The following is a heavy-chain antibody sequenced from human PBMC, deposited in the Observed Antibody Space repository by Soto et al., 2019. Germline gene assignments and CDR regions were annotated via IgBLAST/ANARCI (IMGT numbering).Heavy chain of an antibody. CDR2: IYHSGST. CDR1: GGSISSGGYS. J-gene: IGHJ3*02. CDR3: ARASSGHDAFDI. D-gene: IGHD3-22*01. V-gene: IGHV4-30-2*01. Sequence: QLQLQESGSGLVKPSQTLSLTCAVSGGSISSGGYSWGWIRQPPGKGLEWIGYIYHSGSTYYNPSLKSRVTISVDMSKNQFSLKLTSVTAADTAVYYCARASSGHDAFDIWGQGTKVTVSS.